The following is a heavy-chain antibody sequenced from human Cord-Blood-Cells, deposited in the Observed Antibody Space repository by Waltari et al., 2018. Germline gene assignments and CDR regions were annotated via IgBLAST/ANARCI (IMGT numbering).Heavy chain of an antibody. V-gene: IGHV1-8*01. CDR2: MNPNSGNT. J-gene: IGHJ5*02. CDR1: GYTFTSYD. CDR3: ARGPTTRVGLGAQNWFDP. Sequence: QVQLVQSGAEVKKPGASVKVSCKASGYTFTSYDINWVRQATGQGLEWMGWMNPNSGNTGYAQKFQGRVTMTRNTSISTAYMELSSLRSEDTAVYYCARGPTTRVGLGAQNWFDPWGQGTLVTVSS. D-gene: IGHD7-27*01.